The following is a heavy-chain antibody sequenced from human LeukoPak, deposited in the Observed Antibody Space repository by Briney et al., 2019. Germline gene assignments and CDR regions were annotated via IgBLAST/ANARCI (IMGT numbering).Heavy chain of an antibody. CDR1: GYTFTGHY. V-gene: IGHV1-2*02. CDR3: ARGRSFGELGVY. Sequence: ASVKVSCKASGYTFTGHYIHWVRQAPGQGLEWMGSINPNSDVTNYAQNFQGRVTMTRDTFIRTAYMELSRLTSDDTAVYYCARGRSFGELGVYWGQGTLLTVSS. D-gene: IGHD3-10*01. CDR2: INPNSDVT. J-gene: IGHJ4*02.